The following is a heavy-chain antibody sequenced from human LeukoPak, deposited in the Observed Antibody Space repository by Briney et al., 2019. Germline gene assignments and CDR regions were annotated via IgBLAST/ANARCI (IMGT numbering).Heavy chain of an antibody. D-gene: IGHD3-22*01. CDR3: ARSVIVVGYFDY. J-gene: IGHJ4*02. V-gene: IGHV4-31*03. CDR2: IYYSGST. CDR1: GGSISSGGYY. Sequence: PSQTLSLTCTVSGGSISSGGYYWSWIRQHPGKGLEWIGYIYYSGSTYYNPSLKSRVTISVDTSKNQFSLKLSSVTAADTAVCYCARSVIVVGYFDYWGQGTLVTVSS.